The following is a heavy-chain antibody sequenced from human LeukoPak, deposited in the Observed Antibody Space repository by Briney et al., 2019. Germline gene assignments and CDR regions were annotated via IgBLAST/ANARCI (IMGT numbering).Heavy chain of an antibody. J-gene: IGHJ3*02. CDR3: ARGRIRVWYQLLRTDAFDI. CDR1: GGSFSGYY. V-gene: IGHV4-34*01. CDR2: INHGGST. D-gene: IGHD2-2*01. Sequence: SETLSLTCAVYGGSFSGYYWSWIRQPPGKGLEWIGEINHGGSTNYNPSLKSRVTISVDTSKNQFSLKLSSVTAADTAVYYCARGRIRVWYQLLRTDAFDIWGQGTMVTVSS.